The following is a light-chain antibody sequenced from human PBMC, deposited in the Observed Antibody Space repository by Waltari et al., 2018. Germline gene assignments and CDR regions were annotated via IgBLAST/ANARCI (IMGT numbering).Light chain of an antibody. CDR3: GTWDHSLHGVV. CDR1: SSNIGTDH. Sequence: QSVLTQPPSVSAAPGQKVTISCSGNSSNIGTDHVSWFKQLPGTVPKVGFYDNGGRPPGIPDRFSVSKSGTSATLGITGLQTGDEACYYCGTWDHSLHGVVFGGGTELTVL. CDR2: DNG. J-gene: IGLJ2*01. V-gene: IGLV1-51*01.